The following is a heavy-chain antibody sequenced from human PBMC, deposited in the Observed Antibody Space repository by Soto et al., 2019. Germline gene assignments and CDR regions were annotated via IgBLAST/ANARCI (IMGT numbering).Heavy chain of an antibody. CDR2: IRNIGTNT. CDR1: GFTFSDYA. CDR3: AKRGEWQRSPDRAYYFDH. Sequence: GGSLRLSCAASGFTFSDYAMSWVRQAPGKGLEWVSSIRNIGTNTYYADSVKGRFTISRDNSKNTLYLQMNSLTAEDTALYYCAKRGEWQRSPDRAYYFDHWGQGTLVTVSS. V-gene: IGHV3-23*01. D-gene: IGHD5-12*01. J-gene: IGHJ4*02.